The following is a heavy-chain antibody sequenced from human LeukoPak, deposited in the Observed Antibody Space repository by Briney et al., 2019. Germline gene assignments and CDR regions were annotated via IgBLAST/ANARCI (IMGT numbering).Heavy chain of an antibody. CDR3: ARHYYDSSGYGY. J-gene: IGHJ4*02. D-gene: IGHD3-22*01. Sequence: ASVKVSCKASGYTFTGYYMYWVRQAPGQGLEWMGWINPNSGGTNYAQKFQGRVTMTRDTSISTAYMELSRLRSDDTAVYYCARHYYDSSGYGYWGQGTLVTVSS. V-gene: IGHV1-2*02. CDR2: INPNSGGT. CDR1: GYTFTGYY.